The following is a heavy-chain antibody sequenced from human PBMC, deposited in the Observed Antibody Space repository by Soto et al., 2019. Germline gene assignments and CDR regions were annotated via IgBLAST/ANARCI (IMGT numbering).Heavy chain of an antibody. D-gene: IGHD5-18*01. CDR3: ARGRAIQLWPYFDY. CDR2: INHSGST. Sequence: SETLSLTCAVYGGSFSGYYWSWIRQPPGKGLEWIGEINHSGSTNYNPSLKSRVTISVDTSKNQFSLKLSSVTAADTAVYYCARGRAIQLWPYFDYWGQGTLVTVSS. J-gene: IGHJ4*02. CDR1: GGSFSGYY. V-gene: IGHV4-34*01.